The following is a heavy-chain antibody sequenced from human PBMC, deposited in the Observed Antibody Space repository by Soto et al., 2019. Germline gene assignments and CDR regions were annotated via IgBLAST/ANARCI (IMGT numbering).Heavy chain of an antibody. V-gene: IGHV3-30-3*01. Sequence: GGSLRLSCAASGFTLSSYAMRWVRQAPGKGLEWVAVISYDGSNKHYADSVKGRFTISRDNSKSTLYLQMNSLRTEDTAVYYCARQYYYGMDAWGQGTTVTVSS. CDR1: GFTLSSYA. CDR2: ISYDGSNK. CDR3: ARQYYYGMDA. J-gene: IGHJ6*02.